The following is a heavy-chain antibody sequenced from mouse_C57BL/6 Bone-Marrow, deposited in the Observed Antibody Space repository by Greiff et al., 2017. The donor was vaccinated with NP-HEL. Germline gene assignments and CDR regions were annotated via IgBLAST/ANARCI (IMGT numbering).Heavy chain of an antibody. CDR3: ARSGVGRYYFDY. V-gene: IGHV1-80*01. CDR2: IYPGDGDT. D-gene: IGHD1-3*01. J-gene: IGHJ2*01. CDR1: GYAFSSYW. Sequence: QVQLQQSGAELVKPGASVKISCKASGYAFSSYWLNWVKQRPGKGLEWIGQIYPGDGDTNYNGKFKGKATLTADKSSSTAYMQLSSLTSEDSAVYFCARSGVGRYYFDYWGQGTTLTVSS.